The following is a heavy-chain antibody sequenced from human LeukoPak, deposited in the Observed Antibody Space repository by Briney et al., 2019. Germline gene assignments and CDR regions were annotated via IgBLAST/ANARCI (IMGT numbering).Heavy chain of an antibody. V-gene: IGHV1-8*03. Sequence: ASVKVSCKASGYTFTSYDINWVRQATGQGLEWMGWTNPNSGNTGYAQKFQGRVTITRNTSISTAYMELSSLRAEDTAVYYCARERGDGYNLAPFDYWGQGTLVTVSS. CDR1: GYTFTSYD. J-gene: IGHJ4*02. D-gene: IGHD5-24*01. CDR2: TNPNSGNT. CDR3: ARERGDGYNLAPFDY.